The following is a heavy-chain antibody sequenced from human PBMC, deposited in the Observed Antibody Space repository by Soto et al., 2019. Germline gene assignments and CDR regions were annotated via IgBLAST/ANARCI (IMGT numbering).Heavy chain of an antibody. CDR3: ARGPEYSYGYSWYFDL. V-gene: IGHV4-34*01. Sequence: QVQLQQWGAGLLKPSETLSLTCAVYGGSFSGYYWSWIRQPPGKGLEWIGEINHSRSTNYNPSLKSRVTISADTSKNQFSLKLSSVTAADTAVYYCARGPEYSYGYSWYFDLWGRGTLVTVSS. CDR1: GGSFSGYY. J-gene: IGHJ2*01. CDR2: INHSRST. D-gene: IGHD5-18*01.